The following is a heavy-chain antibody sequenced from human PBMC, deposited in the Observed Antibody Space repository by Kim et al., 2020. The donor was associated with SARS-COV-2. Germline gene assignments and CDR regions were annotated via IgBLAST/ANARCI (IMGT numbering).Heavy chain of an antibody. CDR3: AREVLEVVPAAIAYGMDV. V-gene: IGHV4-61*02. CDR2: IYTSGST. D-gene: IGHD2-2*01. J-gene: IGHJ6*02. CDR1: GGSISSGSYY. Sequence: SETLSLTCTVSGGSISSGSYYWSWIRQPAGKGLEWIGRIYTSGSTNYNPSLKSRVTISVDTSKNQFSLKLSSVTAADTAVYYCAREVLEVVPAAIAYGMDVWGQGTTVTVSS.